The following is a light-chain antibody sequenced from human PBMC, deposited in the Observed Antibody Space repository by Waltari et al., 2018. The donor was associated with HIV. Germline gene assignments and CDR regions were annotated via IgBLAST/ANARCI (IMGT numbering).Light chain of an antibody. V-gene: IGLV1-40*01. Sequence: GAPGQRITISCTGSSSNIGADNDVHWYQYLPGTAPKLLIYGNNHRPSGVPDRFSGSKSGTSASLAITGLQAEDEADYYCQSFDSSLSGSRVFGGGTKLTVL. CDR3: QSFDSSLSGSRV. CDR1: SSNIGADND. CDR2: GNN. J-gene: IGLJ3*02.